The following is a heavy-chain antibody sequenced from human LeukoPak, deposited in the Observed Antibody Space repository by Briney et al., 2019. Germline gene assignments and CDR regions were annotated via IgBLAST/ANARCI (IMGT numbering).Heavy chain of an antibody. D-gene: IGHD3-10*01. Sequence: GESLKISCKGSGYSFNSYWIAWVRQMPGKGLEWMGIIYPGDSDTRSSPSFQGQVSISADKSTSTAYLQWSSLKASDTAMYYCARLDAMVRGSPRLIDYWGQGTLVTVSS. CDR2: IYPGDSDT. CDR1: GYSFNSYW. CDR3: ARLDAMVRGSPRLIDY. V-gene: IGHV5-51*01. J-gene: IGHJ4*02.